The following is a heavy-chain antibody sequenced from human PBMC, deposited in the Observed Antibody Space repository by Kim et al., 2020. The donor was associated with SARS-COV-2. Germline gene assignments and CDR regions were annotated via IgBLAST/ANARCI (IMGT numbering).Heavy chain of an antibody. J-gene: IGHJ4*01. Sequence: GGSLRLSCAASDFTFKNYAMAWVRQAPGKGPEWVSLIHSAGTSTFYTDSVKGRFSISRDNSNNVLYLQMSSLRADDAATYYCARDRRMIAAGRAYDFWGRGTVVSVSS. CDR3: ARDRRMIAAGRAYDF. V-gene: IGHV3-23*03. D-gene: IGHD6-6*01. CDR1: DFTFKNYA. CDR2: IHSAGTST.